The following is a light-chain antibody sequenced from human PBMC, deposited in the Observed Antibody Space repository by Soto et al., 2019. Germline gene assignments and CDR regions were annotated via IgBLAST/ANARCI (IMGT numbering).Light chain of an antibody. V-gene: IGLV2-8*01. CDR1: SSDIGGDNF. CDR2: DVT. Sequence: QSALTQPPSASGSPGQSVAISCTGTSSDIGGDNFVSWYQQHPGKAPKLMIYDVTKRPSGVPERFSGSKSGNSATLVISGLQAEDEADYYCRSHGGSNNLSVVGPGTKLTV. CDR3: RSHGGSNNLSV. J-gene: IGLJ1*01.